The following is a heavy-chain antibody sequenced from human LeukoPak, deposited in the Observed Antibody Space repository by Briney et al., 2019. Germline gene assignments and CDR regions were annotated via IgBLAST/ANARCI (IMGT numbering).Heavy chain of an antibody. Sequence: GGSLRLSCAASGFTFSRFWMSWVRQAPGKGLEWVADIKQDGSETNYVEFAKGRFTISRDNARNSLYLQMNSLRAEDTAVYYCAELGITMIGGVWGKGTTVTISS. CDR2: IKQDGSET. V-gene: IGHV3-7*01. J-gene: IGHJ6*04. CDR1: GFTFSRFW. D-gene: IGHD3-10*02. CDR3: AELGITMIGGV.